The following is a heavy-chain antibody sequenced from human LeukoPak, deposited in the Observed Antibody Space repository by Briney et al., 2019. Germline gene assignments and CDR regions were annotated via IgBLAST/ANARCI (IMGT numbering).Heavy chain of an antibody. Sequence: AGGSLRLSCAASGFTFSSYGMHWVRQAPGKGLEWVAVISYDGSNKYYADSVKGRFTISRDNSKNTLYLQLNSLRAEDTAVYYCARVSFCPRCHFDYWGQGTLVTVSS. CDR3: ARVSFCPRCHFDY. J-gene: IGHJ4*02. V-gene: IGHV3-30*03. D-gene: IGHD2/OR15-2a*01. CDR1: GFTFSSYG. CDR2: ISYDGSNK.